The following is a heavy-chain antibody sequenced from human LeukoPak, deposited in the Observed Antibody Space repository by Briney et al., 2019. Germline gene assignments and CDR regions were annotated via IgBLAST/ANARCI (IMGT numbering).Heavy chain of an antibody. Sequence: TGGSLRLSCAASGFTFSSYAMSWVRQAPGKGLEWVSAISGSGSSTYYADSVKGRFTISRDNSKNTLYLQMNSLRAEDTAVYYCAKDHPSNYYGSGSYRIYYYYYGMDVWGQGTTVTVSS. V-gene: IGHV3-23*01. CDR1: GFTFSSYA. CDR3: AKDHPSNYYGSGSYRIYYYYYGMDV. J-gene: IGHJ6*02. D-gene: IGHD3-10*01. CDR2: ISGSGSST.